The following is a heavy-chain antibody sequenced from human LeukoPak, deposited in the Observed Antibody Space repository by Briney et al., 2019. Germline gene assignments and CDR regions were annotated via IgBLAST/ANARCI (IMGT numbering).Heavy chain of an antibody. CDR2: IYYSGST. D-gene: IGHD4-17*01. CDR3: AGYQLRLYAFDI. V-gene: IGHV4-39*01. CDR1: GGSISSSSYY. Sequence: SETLSLTCTVSGGSISSSSYYWGWIRQPPGKGLEWIGSIYYSGSTYYNPSLKSRVTISVDTSKNQFSLKLSSVTAADTAVYYCAGYQLRLYAFDIWGRGTMVTVSS. J-gene: IGHJ3*02.